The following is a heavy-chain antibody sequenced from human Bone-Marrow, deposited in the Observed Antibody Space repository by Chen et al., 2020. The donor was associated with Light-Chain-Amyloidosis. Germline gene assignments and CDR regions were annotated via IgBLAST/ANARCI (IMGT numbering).Heavy chain of an antibody. J-gene: IGHJ4*01. Sequence: EMXLVESGGGLIQPGGSLRLACAISGFNVSTNYMSWVRQAPGRGLDWVSVIFRGXXXSYADSVXXXXXXXXXXXXXXXXXXXXXXXXXXXXXYYCARGGVGFFPGHFDLWGHGVL. D-gene: IGHD3-22*01. CDR2: IFRGXXX. CDR3: ARGGVGFFPGHFDL. CDR1: GFNVSTNY. V-gene: IGHV3-53*01.